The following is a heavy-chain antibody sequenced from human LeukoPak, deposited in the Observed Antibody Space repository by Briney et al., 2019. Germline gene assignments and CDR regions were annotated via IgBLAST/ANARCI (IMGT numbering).Heavy chain of an antibody. Sequence: SSETLSLTCTVSGGSISSSSYYWGWIRQPPGKGLEWIGSIYYSGSTYYNPSLKSRVTISVDTSKNQFSLKLSSVTAADTAVYYCAIKAGITMVRGVQGGAFDIWGQGTMVTVSS. CDR1: GGSISSSSYY. V-gene: IGHV4-39*07. CDR3: AIKAGITMVRGVQGGAFDI. J-gene: IGHJ3*02. D-gene: IGHD3-10*01. CDR2: IYYSGST.